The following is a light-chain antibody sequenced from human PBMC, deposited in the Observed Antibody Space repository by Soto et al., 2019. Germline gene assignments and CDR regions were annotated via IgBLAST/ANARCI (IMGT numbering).Light chain of an antibody. CDR2: EGS. Sequence: QSALTQPASVSGSPVPSITISCTGTRSEVGSYNLVSWYQQYPGKAPKLMISEGSKRPSGVSNRFSGSKSGNTASLTISGLQAEDDADYYCCSYAGSDSFAVFGTGTKLTVL. CDR3: CSYAGSDSFAV. J-gene: IGLJ1*01. CDR1: RSEVGSYNL. V-gene: IGLV2-23*03.